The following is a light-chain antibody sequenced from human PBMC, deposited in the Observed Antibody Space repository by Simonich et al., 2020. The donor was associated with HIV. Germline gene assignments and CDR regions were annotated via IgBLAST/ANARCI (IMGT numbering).Light chain of an antibody. Sequence: QSALTQPASVSGSPGQSITISCTGTSSDIGTYNYVSWYQEHPGKAPKLMIYDVSKRPSGVSNRCSGPKSGNTASLTISGLQAEDEADYYCCSYAGSYTWVFGGGTKLTVL. CDR1: SSDIGTYNY. J-gene: IGLJ3*02. V-gene: IGLV2-14*01. CDR2: DVS. CDR3: CSYAGSYTWV.